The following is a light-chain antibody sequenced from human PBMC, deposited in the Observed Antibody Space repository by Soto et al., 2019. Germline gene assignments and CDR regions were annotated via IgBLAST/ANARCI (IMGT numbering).Light chain of an antibody. CDR3: QQSYTTPVYS. V-gene: IGKV3-15*01. CDR1: QNVLSD. CDR2: GAT. J-gene: IGKJ2*01. Sequence: EILLTQSPATLSVSPGETVTLSCRASQNVLSDLAWYQQKPGQAPRLLVYGATTRATDAPAKFRGSGSGTEFSLTISSLQPEDFATYFCQQSYTTPVYSFGQGTKLEIK.